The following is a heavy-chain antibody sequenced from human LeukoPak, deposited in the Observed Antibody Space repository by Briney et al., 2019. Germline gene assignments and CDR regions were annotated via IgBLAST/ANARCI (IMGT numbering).Heavy chain of an antibody. Sequence: SETLSLTCAVYGGSFSGYYWSWIRQPPGKGLEWIGEINHSGSTNYNPSLKSRVTISVDTSENQFSLKLSSVTAADTAVYYCARGRKLYYDSSGYPPYFDYWGQGTLVTVSS. CDR1: GGSFSGYY. J-gene: IGHJ4*02. V-gene: IGHV4-34*01. CDR3: ARGRKLYYDSSGYPPYFDY. D-gene: IGHD3-22*01. CDR2: INHSGST.